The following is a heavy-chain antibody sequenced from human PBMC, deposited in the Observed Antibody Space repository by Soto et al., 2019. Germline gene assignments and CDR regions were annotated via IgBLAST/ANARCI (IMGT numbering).Heavy chain of an antibody. Sequence: EVQLVESGGGLIQPGGSLRLSCAASGFTVSSTYMSWVRQAPGKGLEWVSVIYSGGSTLYADSVKGRFTISRDNSKNTLYLHMNSLRAEDTAVYYCAKMYSGSSPLQYWGQGTLVTVSS. D-gene: IGHD1-26*01. CDR2: IYSGGST. CDR1: GFTVSSTY. V-gene: IGHV3-53*01. CDR3: AKMYSGSSPLQY. J-gene: IGHJ4*02.